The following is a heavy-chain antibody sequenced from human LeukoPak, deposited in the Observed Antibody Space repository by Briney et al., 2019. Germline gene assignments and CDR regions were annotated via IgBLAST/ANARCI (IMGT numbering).Heavy chain of an antibody. CDR1: GYTFTSYG. J-gene: IGHJ6*03. CDR3: ARATVTYYYYYMDV. D-gene: IGHD4-17*01. Sequence: GASVKVSCKASGYTFTSYGISWVRQAPGQGLEWMGGIIPIFGTANYAQKFQGRVTITADESTSTAYMELSSLRSEDTAVYYCARATVTYYYYYMDVWGKGTTVTVSS. CDR2: IIPIFGTA. V-gene: IGHV1-69*13.